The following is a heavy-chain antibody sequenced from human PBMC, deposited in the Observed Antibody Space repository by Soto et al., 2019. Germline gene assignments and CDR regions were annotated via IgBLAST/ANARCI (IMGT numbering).Heavy chain of an antibody. D-gene: IGHD2-21*01. J-gene: IGHJ6*02. CDR2: IDPTDSFT. CDR1: GYAFSNYW. V-gene: IGHV5-10-1*01. Sequence: PGESLKISCEGSGYAFSNYWINWVRQVSGKGLEWMGRIDPTDSFTNYSPSFQGHVTFSVDKSTSTAYVQWSSLKASDTAMYYCGCQGGGDYHIDVWGQGTPVTVSS. CDR3: GCQGGGDYHIDV.